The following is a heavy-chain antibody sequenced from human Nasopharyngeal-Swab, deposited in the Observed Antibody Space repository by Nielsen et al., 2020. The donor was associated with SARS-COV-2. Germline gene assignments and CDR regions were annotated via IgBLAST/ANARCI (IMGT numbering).Heavy chain of an antibody. D-gene: IGHD3-22*01. CDR3: TREQPDYYDSSGYYPIPFDS. V-gene: IGHV3-49*03. Sequence: GGSLRLSCTASGFTFGDYAMSWFRQAPGKGLEWVGFIRSKAYGGTTEYAASVKGRFTIPRDDSKSIAYLQMNSLKTEDTAVYYCTREQPDYYDSSGYYPIPFDSWGQGTLGTVSS. J-gene: IGHJ4*02. CDR2: IRSKAYGGTT. CDR1: GFTFGDYA.